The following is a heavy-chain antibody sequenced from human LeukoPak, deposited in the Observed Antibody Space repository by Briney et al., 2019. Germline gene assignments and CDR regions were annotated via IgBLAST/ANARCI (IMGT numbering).Heavy chain of an antibody. CDR3: AKCGTIFGVVIYLDY. CDR2: ISGSGGGT. D-gene: IGHD3-3*01. Sequence: GGSLRLSCAASRFTFSSYAMSWVRQAPRKGLEWVSAISGSGGGTYYADSVKGRFTISRDNSKNTLYLQMNSLRAEDTAVYYCAKCGTIFGVVIYLDYWGQGTLVTVSS. V-gene: IGHV3-23*01. CDR1: RFTFSSYA. J-gene: IGHJ4*02.